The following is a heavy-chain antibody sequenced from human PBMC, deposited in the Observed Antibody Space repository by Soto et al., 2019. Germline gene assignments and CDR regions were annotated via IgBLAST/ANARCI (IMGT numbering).Heavy chain of an antibody. CDR3: ARDRKQQARWFAP. Sequence: QVQLVESGGGVVQPGRSLRLSCAASGFTFSSYGMHWVRQAPGKGLEWVAVIWYDGSNKYYADSVKGRFTISRDNSKNTLYLEMTNLRAEDAAVYYCARDRKQQARWFAPWGQGTLVTVSS. V-gene: IGHV3-33*01. J-gene: IGHJ5*02. CDR2: IWYDGSNK. D-gene: IGHD6-13*01. CDR1: GFTFSSYG.